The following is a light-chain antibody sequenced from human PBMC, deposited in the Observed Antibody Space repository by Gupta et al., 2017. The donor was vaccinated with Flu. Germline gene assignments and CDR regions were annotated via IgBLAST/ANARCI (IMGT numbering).Light chain of an antibody. J-gene: IGKJ1*01. CDR1: QSINSY. CDR3: QQSYSSPQT. CDR2: AAS. Sequence: PSSLSASVGDRVTVTCRASQSINSYLNWYQQKPGKAPRLLINAASSLQSGVPSRFSGSGSGTDFTLTINSLQPEDFATYYCQQSYSSPQTFGQGTQVEVK. V-gene: IGKV1-39*01.